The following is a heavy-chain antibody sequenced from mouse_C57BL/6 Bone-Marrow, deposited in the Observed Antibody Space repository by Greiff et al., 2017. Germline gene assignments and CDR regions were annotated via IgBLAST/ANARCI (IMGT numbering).Heavy chain of an antibody. D-gene: IGHD1-1*01. J-gene: IGHJ3*01. CDR3: VRETLYYSSSWFAY. V-gene: IGHV10-3*01. Sequence: EVQLVESGGGLVQPKGSLKLSCAASGFTFNTYAMHWVRQAPGKGLEWVARIRSKSSNNATYYADSVKDRFTISRVDSQSMLYLQMNNLKTEDTAMYYCVRETLYYSSSWFAYWGQGTLVTVSA. CDR2: IRSKSSNNAT. CDR1: GFTFNTYA.